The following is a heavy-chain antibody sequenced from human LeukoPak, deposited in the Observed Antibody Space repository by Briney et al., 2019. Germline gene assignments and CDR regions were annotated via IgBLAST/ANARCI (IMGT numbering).Heavy chain of an antibody. CDR1: GFTFSTYA. Sequence: GGSLRLSCAASGFTFSTYAMSWVRLAPGKGLEWVARVRGSGDVTDYADSVKGRFTISRDNTKNMLYLQMNSLRAGDTAVYYCAKDQGWRAFDVWGLGTMVTVSS. D-gene: IGHD5-24*01. V-gene: IGHV3-23*01. CDR2: VRGSGDVT. J-gene: IGHJ3*01. CDR3: AKDQGWRAFDV.